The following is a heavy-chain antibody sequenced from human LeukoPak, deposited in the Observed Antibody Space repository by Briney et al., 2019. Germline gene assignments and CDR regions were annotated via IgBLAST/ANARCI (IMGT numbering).Heavy chain of an antibody. D-gene: IGHD6-13*01. V-gene: IGHV1-2*02. CDR2: INPNSGGT. Sequence: GASVKLSCKASGYTFTCYCMHWVRQAPGQGLEWMGWINPNSGGTNYSQKFQGRVTKTRDTYISKDYRELSKLRSDDTAVYYCARDWGGGRIAAVVGAPYNWFDPWGQGTLVTVSS. CDR3: ARDWGGGRIAAVVGAPYNWFDP. CDR1: GYTFTCYC. J-gene: IGHJ5*02.